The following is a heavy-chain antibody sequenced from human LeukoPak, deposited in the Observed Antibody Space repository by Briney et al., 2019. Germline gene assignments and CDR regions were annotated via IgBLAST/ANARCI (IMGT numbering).Heavy chain of an antibody. CDR2: IIPIFGTA. D-gene: IGHD2-2*01. J-gene: IGHJ4*02. CDR1: GGTFSSYA. V-gene: IGHV1-69*13. CDR3: ARLYCSSTSCL. Sequence: AASVKVSCKASGGTFSSYAISWVRQAPGQGLEWMGGIIPIFGTANYAQKFQGRVTITADESTSTAYMELGSLRSEDTAVYYCARLYCSSTSCLWGQGTLVTVSS.